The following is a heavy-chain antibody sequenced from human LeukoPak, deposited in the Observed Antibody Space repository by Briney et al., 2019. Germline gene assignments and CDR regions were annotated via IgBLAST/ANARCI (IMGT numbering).Heavy chain of an antibody. CDR3: ARLYSGSGSFLAPFDY. J-gene: IGHJ4*02. Sequence: WDTLRLSCTVSGGSINNYYWSWIRQPPGKGLEWIGYIYYSGSTNYSPSLKSRSTIGVYTSTTQFSLKLGSVTVADTDVYYCARLYSGSGSFLAPFDYWGQGALVTVSS. CDR2: IYYSGST. V-gene: IGHV4-59*08. D-gene: IGHD3-10*01. CDR1: GGSINNYY.